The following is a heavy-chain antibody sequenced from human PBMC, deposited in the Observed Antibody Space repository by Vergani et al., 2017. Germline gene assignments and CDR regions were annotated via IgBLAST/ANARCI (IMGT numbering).Heavy chain of an antibody. V-gene: IGHV1-18*01. CDR2: ISAYNGNT. CDR1: GYTFTSYG. D-gene: IGHD5-24*01. Sequence: QVQLVQSGAEVQKPGASVKVSCKASGYTFTSYGISWVRQAPGQGLEWMGWISAYNGNTNYAQKLQGRVTMTTDTSTSTAYMELRSLRSDDTAVYYCARDLQAEYGGGGRYFQHWGQGTLVTVSS. J-gene: IGHJ1*01. CDR3: ARDLQAEYGGGGRYFQH.